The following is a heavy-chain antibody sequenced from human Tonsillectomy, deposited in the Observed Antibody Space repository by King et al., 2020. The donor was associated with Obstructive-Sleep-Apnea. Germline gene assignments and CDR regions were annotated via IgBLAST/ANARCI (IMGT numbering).Heavy chain of an antibody. V-gene: IGHV3-74*01. CDR3: ARHAPQPQDWCFVL. Sequence: VQLVESGGGLVQPGGSLRLSCAASGFTFSTYRMHWVRQAPGKGLVWVSRINTDGRSTSYADSVKGRFTISRDNAKNTLYLQMNSLRAEDTAVYYCARHAPQPQDWCFVLWGRGTLLTVSS. CDR1: GFTFSTYR. J-gene: IGHJ2*01. CDR2: INTDGRST.